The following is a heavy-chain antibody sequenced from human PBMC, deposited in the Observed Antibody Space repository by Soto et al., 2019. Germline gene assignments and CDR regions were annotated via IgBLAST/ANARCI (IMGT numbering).Heavy chain of an antibody. D-gene: IGHD2-2*01. CDR1: RGSISTYY. J-gene: IGHJ4*02. Sequence: QVQLQESGPGLVKPSETLSLTCTVSRGSISTYYWSWVRQPPGKGLEWIGYVFHTGNTNYNPSLKSRVTISVDTSKSQFSLNLSSVTSADTAMYYCARSVGSASWHDYWGQGTLVTVSS. CDR2: VFHTGNT. CDR3: ARSVGSASWHDY. V-gene: IGHV4-59*01.